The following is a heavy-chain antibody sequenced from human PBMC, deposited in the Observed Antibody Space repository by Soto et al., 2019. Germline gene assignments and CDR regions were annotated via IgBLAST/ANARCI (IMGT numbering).Heavy chain of an antibody. V-gene: IGHV5-51*01. J-gene: IGHJ6*02. CDR3: ARRGYCSSTSCYGMDV. D-gene: IGHD2-2*01. Sequence: GESLKISCQGSGYRFTSYWIGWVRQMPGKGLEWMGIIYPGDSDTRYSPSFQGQVTISADKSISTAYLQWSSLKASDTAMYYCARRGYCSSTSCYGMDVWGQGTTVTVSS. CDR2: IYPGDSDT. CDR1: GYRFTSYW.